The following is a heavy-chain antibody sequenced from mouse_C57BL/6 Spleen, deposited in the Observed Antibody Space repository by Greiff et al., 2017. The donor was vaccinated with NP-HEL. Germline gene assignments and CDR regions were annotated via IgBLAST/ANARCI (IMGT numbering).Heavy chain of an antibody. J-gene: IGHJ2*01. Sequence: EVKLMESGPELVKPGASVKISCKASGYSFTGYYMNWVKQSPEKSLEWIGEINPSTGGTTYNQKFKAKATLTVDKSSSTAYMQLKSLTSEDSAVYYCARHYDYDEEGFDYWGQGTTLTVSS. CDR1: GYSFTGYY. V-gene: IGHV1-42*01. D-gene: IGHD2-4*01. CDR3: ARHYDYDEEGFDY. CDR2: INPSTGGT.